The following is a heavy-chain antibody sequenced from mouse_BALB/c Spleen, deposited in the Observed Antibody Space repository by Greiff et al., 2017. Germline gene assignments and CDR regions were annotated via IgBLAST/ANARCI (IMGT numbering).Heavy chain of an antibody. CDR3: ARWPYITTVVDTDY. V-gene: IGHV1-39*01. CDR2: INPYYGST. Sequence: VQLKQTGPELVKPGASVKISCKASGYSFTDYIMLWVKQSHGKSLEWIGNINPYYGSTSYNLKFKGKATLTVDKSSSTAYMQLNSLTSEDSAVYYCARWPYITTVVDTDYWGQGTTLTVSP. J-gene: IGHJ2*01. CDR1: GYSFTDYI. D-gene: IGHD1-1*01.